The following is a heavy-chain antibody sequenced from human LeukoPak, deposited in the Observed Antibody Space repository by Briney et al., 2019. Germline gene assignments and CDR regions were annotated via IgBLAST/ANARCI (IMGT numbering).Heavy chain of an antibody. D-gene: IGHD3-22*01. Sequence: ASVKVSCKASGGTFSSYAISWVRQAPGQGLEWMGGIIPIFGTANYAQKFQGRVTITADESTSTAYMELSSLRSEDTAVYYCATATYYYDSSGYLRKPFDPWGQGTLVTVSS. J-gene: IGHJ5*02. CDR1: GGTFSSYA. V-gene: IGHV1-69*13. CDR3: ATATYYYDSSGYLRKPFDP. CDR2: IIPIFGTA.